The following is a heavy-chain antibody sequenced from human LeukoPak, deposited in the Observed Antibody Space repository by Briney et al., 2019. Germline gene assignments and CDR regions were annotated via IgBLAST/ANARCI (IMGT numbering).Heavy chain of an antibody. D-gene: IGHD2-15*01. CDR3: ARGGVAFDAFDI. CDR1: GGSISSGGYY. CDR2: IYHSGST. Sequence: SQTLSLTCTVSGGSISSGGYYWSWIRQPPGKGLEWIGYIYHSGSTNYNPSLKSRVTISVDTSKNQFSLKLSSVTAADTAVYYCARGGVAFDAFDIWGQGTMVTVSS. J-gene: IGHJ3*02. V-gene: IGHV4-30-2*01.